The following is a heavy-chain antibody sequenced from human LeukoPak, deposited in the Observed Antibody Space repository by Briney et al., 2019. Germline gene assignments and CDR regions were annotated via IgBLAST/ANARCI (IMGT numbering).Heavy chain of an antibody. CDR3: AREAGPGIAAVGAFDY. CDR2: LYSAGTT. J-gene: IGHJ4*02. Sequence: SETLSLTCTVSGGSIRNYYWSWIRLPAGKRLEWIGRLYSAGTTNYNPPLQSRVTMSVDTSKNQFSLRLTSVTAADTAVYYCAREAGPGIAAVGAFDYWGQGALVTVSS. V-gene: IGHV4-4*07. D-gene: IGHD6-13*01. CDR1: GGSIRNYY.